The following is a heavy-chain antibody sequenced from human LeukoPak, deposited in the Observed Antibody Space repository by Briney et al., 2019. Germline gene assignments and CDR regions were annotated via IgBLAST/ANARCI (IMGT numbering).Heavy chain of an antibody. CDR3: ARSETGYGSGSYYNELAFDY. V-gene: IGHV1-2*02. CDR1: GYTFTSYG. D-gene: IGHD3-10*01. CDR2: INPNSGGT. J-gene: IGHJ4*02. Sequence: GASVKVSCKASGYTFTSYGISWVRQAPGQGLEWMGWINPNSGGTNYAQKFQGRVTMTRDTSISTAYMELSRLRSDDTAVYYCARSETGYGSGSYYNELAFDYWGQGTLVTVSS.